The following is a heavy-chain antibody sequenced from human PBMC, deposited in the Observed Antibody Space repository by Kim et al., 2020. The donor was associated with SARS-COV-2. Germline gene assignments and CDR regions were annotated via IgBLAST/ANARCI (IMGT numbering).Heavy chain of an antibody. CDR3: PRVRSDCSSTSCQAAYFDY. V-gene: IGHV2-70*17. J-gene: IGHJ4*02. Sequence: SGPTLVNPTQTLTLTCTFSGFSLSTRGMCVSWIRQPPGKALEWLARIDWDDDKFYSTPMKTRLTTSKDTSKTQVALSMTNIDPVDTGTYYCPRVRSDCSSTSCQAAYFDYWGQGALVTVSS. D-gene: IGHD2-2*01. CDR2: IDWDDDK. CDR1: GFSLSTRGMC.